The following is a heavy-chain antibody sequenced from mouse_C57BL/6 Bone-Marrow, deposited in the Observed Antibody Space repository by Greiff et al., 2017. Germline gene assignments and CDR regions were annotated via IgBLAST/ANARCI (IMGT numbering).Heavy chain of an antibody. CDR1: GYTFTDYY. CDR3: ARYDYGFYAMDY. V-gene: IGHV1-19*01. D-gene: IGHD1-1*01. Sequence: VQLQQSGPVLVKPGASVKMSCKASGYTFTDYYMNWVKQSHGKSLEWIGVINPYNGGTSYNQKFKGKATFTVDKSSSTAYMELNSLTSEDSAVYYCARYDYGFYAMDYCGQGTSVTVSS. J-gene: IGHJ4*01. CDR2: INPYNGGT.